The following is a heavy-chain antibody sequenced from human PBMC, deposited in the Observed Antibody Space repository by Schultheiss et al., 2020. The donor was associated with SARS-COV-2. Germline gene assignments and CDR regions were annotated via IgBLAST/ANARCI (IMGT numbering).Heavy chain of an antibody. D-gene: IGHD2-15*01. Sequence: SQTLSLTCTVSGGSISSSSYYWGWIRQPPGKGLEWIGYIYYSGSTNYNPSLKSRVTISVDTSKNQFSLKLSSVTAADTAVYYCARDRACSGGSCYSRGWFDPWGQGTLVTVSS. CDR1: GGSISSSSYY. CDR2: IYYSGST. J-gene: IGHJ5*02. V-gene: IGHV4-61*01. CDR3: ARDRACSGGSCYSRGWFDP.